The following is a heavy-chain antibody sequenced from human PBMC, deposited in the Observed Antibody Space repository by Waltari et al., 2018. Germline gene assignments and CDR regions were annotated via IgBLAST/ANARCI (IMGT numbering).Heavy chain of an antibody. D-gene: IGHD3-22*01. J-gene: IGHJ4*02. CDR2: KHRISGNT. CDR3: ARDTYYYDPNGYFDY. CDR1: GYSFNTYE. Sequence: QVQLVQSGAEVKKPGASVKVSCRASGYSFNTYEFIWVRLAPGHGLEWMGWKHRISGNTGYAQTFRGRVSMTGDSSIGTAYMELSGLTSDDTAVYYCARDTYYYDPNGYFDYWGQGTLVTVSS. V-gene: IGHV1-8*01.